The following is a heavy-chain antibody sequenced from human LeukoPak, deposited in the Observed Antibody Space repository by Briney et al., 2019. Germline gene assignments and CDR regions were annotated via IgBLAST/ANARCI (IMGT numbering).Heavy chain of an antibody. D-gene: IGHD3-9*01. Sequence: ASVKVSCKASGGTFSSYAISWVRQAPGQGLEWMGRIIPILGIANYAQKFQGRVTITADKSTSTAYMELSSLRSKDTAVYYCASSTLNFDWLLRTFDYWGQGTLVTVSS. J-gene: IGHJ4*02. V-gene: IGHV1-69*04. CDR3: ASSTLNFDWLLRTFDY. CDR1: GGTFSSYA. CDR2: IIPILGIA.